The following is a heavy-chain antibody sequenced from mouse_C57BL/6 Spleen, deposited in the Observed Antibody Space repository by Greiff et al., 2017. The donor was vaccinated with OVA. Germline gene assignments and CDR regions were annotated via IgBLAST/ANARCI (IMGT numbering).Heavy chain of an antibody. V-gene: IGHV1-54*01. CDR1: GYAFTNYL. D-gene: IGHD2-3*01. CDR3: ARSDDGYSYYFDY. Sequence: QVQLKQSGAELVRPGTSVKVSCKASGYAFTNYLIEWVKQRPGQGLEWIGVINPGSGGTNYNEKFKGKATLTADKSSSTAYMQLSSLTSEDSAVYFCARSDDGYSYYFDYWGQGTTLTVSS. CDR2: INPGSGGT. J-gene: IGHJ2*01.